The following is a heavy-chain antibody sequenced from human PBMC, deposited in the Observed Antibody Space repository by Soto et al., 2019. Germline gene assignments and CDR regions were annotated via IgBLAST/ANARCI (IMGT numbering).Heavy chain of an antibody. V-gene: IGHV3-30-3*01. J-gene: IGHJ4*01. D-gene: IGHD3-16*01. Sequence: QVQLVESGGGVVQPGRSLRLSCAASGFTFSSYAMHWVRQAPGKGLEWVAVISYDGSNKYYADSVKGRFTISRDNSKNTLSLQINSLRAEDTAVYYCARAYEGDYFDYWGHGTLVTVSS. CDR3: ARAYEGDYFDY. CDR1: GFTFSSYA. CDR2: ISYDGSNK.